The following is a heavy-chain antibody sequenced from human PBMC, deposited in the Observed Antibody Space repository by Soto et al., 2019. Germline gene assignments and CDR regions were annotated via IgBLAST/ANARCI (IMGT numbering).Heavy chain of an antibody. CDR2: ISSSSNYI. CDR3: ERDRGSELLDS. Sequence: GGALRLSCAASGFNFNVYSMNWVRQAPGKGLEWISSISSSSNYIHYRDSVRGRFTIPRDNAKNSLYLQLDSLRVEDTAVYFCERDRGSELLDSWCQGNLLPVSS. D-gene: IGHD1-7*01. V-gene: IGHV3-21*01. CDR1: GFNFNVYS. J-gene: IGHJ5*01.